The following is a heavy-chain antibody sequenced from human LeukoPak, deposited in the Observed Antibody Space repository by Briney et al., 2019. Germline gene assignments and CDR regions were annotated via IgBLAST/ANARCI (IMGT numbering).Heavy chain of an antibody. D-gene: IGHD3-10*01. CDR1: GGSISSGGDY. J-gene: IGHJ4*02. Sequence: PSETLSLTCTVSGGSISSGGDYWSWMRQHPGKGLEWIGYIYYSGSTYYNPSLKSRVTISVDTSKNQFSLKLSSVTAADTAVYYCARDDVYYGSGSYFYWGQGTLVTVSS. V-gene: IGHV4-31*03. CDR2: IYYSGST. CDR3: ARDDVYYGSGSYFY.